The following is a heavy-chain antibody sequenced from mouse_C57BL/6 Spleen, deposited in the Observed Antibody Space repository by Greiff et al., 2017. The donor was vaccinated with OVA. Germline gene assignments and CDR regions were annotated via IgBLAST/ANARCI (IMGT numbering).Heavy chain of an antibody. J-gene: IGHJ2*01. V-gene: IGHV1-82*01. CDR1: GYAFSSSW. Sequence: QVQLQQSGPELVKPGASVKISCKASGYAFSSSWMNWVKQRPGKGLEWIGRSYPGDGDTNYNGKVKGKATLTADKSSSTAYMQLSSLTSEDSAVYFCARSTTVGTYYFDYWGQGTTLTVSS. CDR3: ARSTTVGTYYFDY. D-gene: IGHD1-1*01. CDR2: SYPGDGDT.